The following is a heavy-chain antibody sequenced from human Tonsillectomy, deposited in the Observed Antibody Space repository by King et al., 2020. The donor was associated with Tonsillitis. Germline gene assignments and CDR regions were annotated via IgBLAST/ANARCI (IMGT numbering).Heavy chain of an antibody. CDR3: ASSSTLGGYCSGGSCYPYYFDC. J-gene: IGHJ4*02. V-gene: IGHV3-11*01. CDR2: ISSSGSTI. D-gene: IGHD2-15*01. Sequence: VQLVESWGGLVKPGGSLRLSCAASGFTFSDYYMSWIRQAPGKGLEWVSYISSSGSTIYYADSVKGRFTISRDNAKNSLYLQMNSLRAEDTAVYYCASSSTLGGYCSGGSCYPYYFDCWGQGTLVTVSS. CDR1: GFTFSDYY.